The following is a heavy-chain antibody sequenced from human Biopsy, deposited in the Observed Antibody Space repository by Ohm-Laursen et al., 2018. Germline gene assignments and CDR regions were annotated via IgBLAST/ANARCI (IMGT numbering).Heavy chain of an antibody. D-gene: IGHD6-19*01. CDR3: ARNTGWYGDLYYFDY. V-gene: IGHV1-46*01. Sequence: SVKVSCKASGYSFTSYHMHWVRQAPGQGLGWMGMINPSGSTTSYPQIFQGRVTVTRDTSKSTVYMELSSLRSADTAVYFCARNTGWYGDLYYFDYWGQGTLVTVSS. CDR2: INPSGSTT. J-gene: IGHJ4*02. CDR1: GYSFTSYH.